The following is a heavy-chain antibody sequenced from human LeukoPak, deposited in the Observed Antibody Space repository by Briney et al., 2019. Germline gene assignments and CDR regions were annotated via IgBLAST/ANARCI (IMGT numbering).Heavy chain of an antibody. CDR3: ARARSYSNFNFDY. D-gene: IGHD4-11*01. J-gene: IGHJ4*02. Sequence: ASVKVSCKASGYTSTTYYIHWVRQAPGQGLEWMGIINPSGGSTNYAQKFQGRVTMARDTSTSTVYMDLSSLTSDDTAVYYCARARSYSNFNFDYWGQGTPVTVSS. CDR1: GYTSTTYY. CDR2: INPSGGST. V-gene: IGHV1-46*01.